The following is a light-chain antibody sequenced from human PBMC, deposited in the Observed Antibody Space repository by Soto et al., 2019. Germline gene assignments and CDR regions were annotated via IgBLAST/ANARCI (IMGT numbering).Light chain of an antibody. J-gene: IGKJ1*01. CDR1: QSVRSN. CDR2: DVS. Sequence: EIVLTQSPGTLSLSPGDRATVSCWASQSVRSNYLAWYQQKPGQAPRLLIYDVSTRATGVPARFSGSGSGTEFNLTISSLQSEDFAVYYCQQYNSWPPWAFGQGTKVDNK. CDR3: QQYNSWPPWA. V-gene: IGKV3-15*01.